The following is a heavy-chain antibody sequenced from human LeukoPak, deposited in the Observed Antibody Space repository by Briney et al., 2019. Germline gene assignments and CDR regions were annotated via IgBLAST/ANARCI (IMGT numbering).Heavy chain of an antibody. D-gene: IGHD3-22*01. V-gene: IGHV3-23*01. J-gene: IGHJ4*02. Sequence: GGSLRLSCAASGFTFSSYAMSWVRQAPGKGLEWVSAISGSGGSTYYADSVKGRFTISRDNSKNTLHLQMNSLRAEDTAVYYCAKLPYYYDSSGQEAYFDYWGQGTLVTVSS. CDR3: AKLPYYYDSSGQEAYFDY. CDR2: ISGSGGST. CDR1: GFTFSSYA.